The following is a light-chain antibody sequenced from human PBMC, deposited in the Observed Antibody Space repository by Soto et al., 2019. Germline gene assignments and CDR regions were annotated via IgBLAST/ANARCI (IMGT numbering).Light chain of an antibody. Sequence: QSVLTQSPSASASLGASVKLTCTLRSGHSSYAIAWHQQQPEKGPRYLMKLNSDGSHSKGDGIPDRFSGASSGAERYLTISSLQSDDEADYYCQTWVTGIQVFGGGTKLPVL. CDR2: LNSDGSH. CDR1: SGHSSYA. J-gene: IGLJ2*01. CDR3: QTWVTGIQV. V-gene: IGLV4-69*01.